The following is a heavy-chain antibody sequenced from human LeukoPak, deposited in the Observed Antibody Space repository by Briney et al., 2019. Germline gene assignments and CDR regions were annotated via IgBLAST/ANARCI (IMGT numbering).Heavy chain of an antibody. CDR1: GGSISSYY. J-gene: IGHJ4*02. V-gene: IGHV4-59*08. CDR2: IYYSGST. D-gene: IGHD1-26*01. Sequence: SETLPLTCTVSGGSISSYYWSWIRQPPGKGLEWIGYIYYSGSTNYNPSLKSRVTISVDTSKNQFSLKLSSVTAADTAVYYCARHQDSGSSPRYDYWGQGTLVTVSS. CDR3: ARHQDSGSSPRYDY.